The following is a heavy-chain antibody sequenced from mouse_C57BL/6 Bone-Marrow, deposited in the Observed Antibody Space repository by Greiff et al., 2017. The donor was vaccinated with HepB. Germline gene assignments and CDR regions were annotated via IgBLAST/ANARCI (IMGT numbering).Heavy chain of an antibody. Sequence: EVKLEESGPGLVKPSQSLSLTCSVTGYSITSGYYWNWIRQFPGNKLEWMGYISYDGSNNYNPSLKNRISITRDTSKNQFFLKLNSVTTEDTATYYCARYVYDGYYYYAMDYWGQGTSVTVSS. V-gene: IGHV3-6*01. CDR3: ARYVYDGYYYYAMDY. D-gene: IGHD2-3*01. CDR2: ISYDGSN. CDR1: GYSITSGYY. J-gene: IGHJ4*01.